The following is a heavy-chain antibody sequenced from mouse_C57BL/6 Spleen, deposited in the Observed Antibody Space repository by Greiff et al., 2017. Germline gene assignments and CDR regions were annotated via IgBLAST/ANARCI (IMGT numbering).Heavy chain of an antibody. CDR3: ARWEDDCDSYYAMDY. D-gene: IGHD2-4*01. J-gene: IGHJ4*01. CDR2: IYPRSGNT. V-gene: IGHV1-81*01. CDR1: GYTFTSYG. Sequence: VQLQESGAELARPGASVKLSCTASGYTFTSYGISWVKQRTGQGLEWIGEIYPRSGNTYYNEKFKGKATLTADKSSSTAYMAIRSLTSEDSAVYFCARWEDDCDSYYAMDYWGQGTSVTVSS.